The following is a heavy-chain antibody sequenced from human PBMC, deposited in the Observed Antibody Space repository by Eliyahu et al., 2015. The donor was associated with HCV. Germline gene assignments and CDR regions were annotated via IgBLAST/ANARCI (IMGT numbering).Heavy chain of an antibody. CDR1: GXXITPYX. V-gene: IGHV4-59*01. CDR3: ASGGGGIAVTGTGGWFDP. D-gene: IGHD6-19*01. J-gene: IGHJ5*02. Sequence: QVQLQESGPGLVKPSETLFLTCTVSGXXITPYXWSXXRQPPGQGLEWIGXFHYSGXTNHNPSLKSRVTISVDTSKNQFSLNLTSVTAADTAMYYCASGGGGIAVTGTGGWFDPWGQGTLVTVSS. CDR2: FHYSGXT.